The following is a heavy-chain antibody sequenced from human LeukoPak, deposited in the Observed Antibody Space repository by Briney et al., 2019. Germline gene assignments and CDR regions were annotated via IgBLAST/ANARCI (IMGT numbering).Heavy chain of an antibody. CDR1: GGSISSSSYY. CDR3: ARRPGNAPFDSSGYYYYFDY. CDR2: IYYSGST. V-gene: IGHV4-39*07. J-gene: IGHJ4*02. Sequence: SETLSLTCTVSGGSISSSSYYWGWIRQPPGKGLEWIGSIYYSGSTYYNPSLKSRVTISVDTSKNQFSLKLSSVTAADTAVYYRARRPGNAPFDSSGYYYYFDYWGQGTLVTVSS. D-gene: IGHD3-22*01.